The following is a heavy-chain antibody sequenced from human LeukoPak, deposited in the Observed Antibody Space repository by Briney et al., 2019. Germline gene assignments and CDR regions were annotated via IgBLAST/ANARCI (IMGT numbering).Heavy chain of an antibody. Sequence: SVKLSCKASGGTFANYAISCVPKAPGQGLEWMGGIIPIFGTGDSAQKFQGRLTITADESTRTTYMELSSLRSEDTAVYYCAKGHDDFRQFDYWGQGTLITVSS. J-gene: IGHJ4*02. D-gene: IGHD3-3*01. CDR3: AKGHDDFRQFDY. CDR2: IIPIFGTG. CDR1: GGTFANYA. V-gene: IGHV1-69*13.